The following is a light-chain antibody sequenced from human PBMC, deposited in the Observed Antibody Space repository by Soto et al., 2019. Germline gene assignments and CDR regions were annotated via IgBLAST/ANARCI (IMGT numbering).Light chain of an antibody. CDR1: QNINYW. J-gene: IGKJ1*01. CDR2: KAS. V-gene: IGKV1-5*03. CDR3: QQYNGYSWT. Sequence: DIQMTQSPSTLSASVGDRVTITCRASQNINYWLAWYQQKPGKAPKVLIYKASSLQSGVPLRFSGSGSGTEFTLTISSLQPDDFATYYCQQYNGYSWTFGQGTKVEIK.